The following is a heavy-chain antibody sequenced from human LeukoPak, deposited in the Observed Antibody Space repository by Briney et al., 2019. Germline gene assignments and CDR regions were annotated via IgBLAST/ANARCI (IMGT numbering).Heavy chain of an antibody. V-gene: IGHV4-30-4*01. Sequence: SETLSLTCTVSGGSISSGDYYWSWIRQPPGKGLEWIGYIYYSGSPYSNPSLKSRLTISVDKSKNQFSLKLSSVIAADTAVYYCAMGLAWKLDYWGQGTLVTVSS. D-gene: IGHD4-23*01. CDR3: AMGLAWKLDY. CDR2: IYYSGSP. CDR1: GGSISSGDYY. J-gene: IGHJ4*02.